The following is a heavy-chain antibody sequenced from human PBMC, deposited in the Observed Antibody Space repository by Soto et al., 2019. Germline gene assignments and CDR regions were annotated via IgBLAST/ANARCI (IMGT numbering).Heavy chain of an antibody. V-gene: IGHV1-3*01. CDR2: INADSGNT. CDR1: GYTFTKYA. Sequence: QVQLVQSGAEVKKPGASLKVSCQAAGYTFTKYAMHWVRQAPGQRLEWMGWINADSGNTEYSQRFQGRVSITRDTFASTVYMEMSSLRSEDTAVYYCARGYFGSGTYYNPWYYFDSWGQGTLVTVSS. CDR3: ARGYFGSGTYYNPWYYFDS. D-gene: IGHD3-10*01. J-gene: IGHJ4*02.